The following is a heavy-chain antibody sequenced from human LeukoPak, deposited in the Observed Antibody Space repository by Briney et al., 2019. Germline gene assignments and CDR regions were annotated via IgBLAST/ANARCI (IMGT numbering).Heavy chain of an antibody. CDR3: ARDPPLSGGENY. J-gene: IGHJ4*02. CDR2: IYSSGST. V-gene: IGHV3-53*01. Sequence: GGSLRLSCAASGFTVSSNYMSWVRQAPGKGLEWVSVIYSSGSTYYADSVKGRFTISRDNSKNTLYLQMNGLRAEDTAVYYCARDPPLSGGENYWGQGTLVTVS. D-gene: IGHD3-10*01. CDR1: GFTVSSNY.